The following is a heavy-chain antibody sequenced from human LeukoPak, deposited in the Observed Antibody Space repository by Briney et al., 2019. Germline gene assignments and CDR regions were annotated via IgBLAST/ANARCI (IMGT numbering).Heavy chain of an antibody. J-gene: IGHJ6*03. Sequence: PSETLSLTCTVSGGSISSSSYYWGWIRQPPGKGLEWIGSIYYSGSTYYNQSPKSRVTISVDTSKNQFSLKLSSVTAADTAVYYCARDQGSGWSTKVYYYMDVWGKGTTVTVSS. CDR3: ARDQGSGWSTKVYYYMDV. CDR2: IYYSGST. D-gene: IGHD6-19*01. V-gene: IGHV4-39*07. CDR1: GGSISSSSYY.